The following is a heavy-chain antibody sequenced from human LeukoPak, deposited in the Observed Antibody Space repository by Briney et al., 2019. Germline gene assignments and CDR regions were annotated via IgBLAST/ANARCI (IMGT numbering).Heavy chain of an antibody. J-gene: IGHJ4*02. CDR1: GASISSYY. CDR2: IYYSGST. D-gene: IGHD3-22*01. Sequence: SETLSLTCTVSGASISSYYWSWIRQPPGKGLEWIGYIYYSGSTIYNPSLKSRVTISLDTSKNQFSLRLSSVTAADTAVYYCARHMIVGGDFDYWGQGTLVTVSS. CDR3: ARHMIVGGDFDY. V-gene: IGHV4-59*01.